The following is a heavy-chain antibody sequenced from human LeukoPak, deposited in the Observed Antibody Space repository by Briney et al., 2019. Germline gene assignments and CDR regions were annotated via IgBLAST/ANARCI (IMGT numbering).Heavy chain of an antibody. CDR2: VIPIFGTA. V-gene: IGHV1-69*05. Sequence: SVKVSFKASGGTFSSYAISWVRQAPGQGLEWMGRVIPIFGTANYAQKFQGRVTITTDESTSTAYMELSSLRSEDTAVYYCARDDGGNSVSDYWGQGTLVTVSS. D-gene: IGHD4-23*01. J-gene: IGHJ4*02. CDR1: GGTFSSYA. CDR3: ARDDGGNSVSDY.